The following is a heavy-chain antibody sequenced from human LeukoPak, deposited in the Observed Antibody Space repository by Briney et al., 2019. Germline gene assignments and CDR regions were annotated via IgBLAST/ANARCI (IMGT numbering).Heavy chain of an antibody. D-gene: IGHD3-10*01. CDR3: ARGGYYGSGNDFRFDP. V-gene: IGHV4-59*01. J-gene: IGHJ5*02. CDR2: IHYTGST. CDR1: GGSINSYY. Sequence: SETLSLTCTVSGGSINSYYWSWIRQPPGKGLECIGYIHYTGSTNYNPSLKSRVAISVDTSKNQFSLKLSSVTAADTAIYYCARGGYYGSGNDFRFDPWGQGTLVTVSS.